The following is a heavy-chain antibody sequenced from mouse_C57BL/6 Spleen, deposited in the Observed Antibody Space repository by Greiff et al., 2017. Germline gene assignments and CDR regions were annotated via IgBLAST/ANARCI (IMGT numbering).Heavy chain of an antibody. V-gene: IGHV1-82*01. CDR3: ARLGGSSYCFDY. D-gene: IGHD1-1*01. CDR2: IYPGDGDT. CDR1: GYAFSSSW. J-gene: IGHJ2*01. Sequence: VQLQQSGPELVKPGASVKISCKASGYAFSSSWMNWVKQRPGKGLEWIGRIYPGDGDTNYNGKFKGKATLTADKSSSTAYMQLSSLTSEDSAVYFCARLGGSSYCFDYWGQGTTLTVSS.